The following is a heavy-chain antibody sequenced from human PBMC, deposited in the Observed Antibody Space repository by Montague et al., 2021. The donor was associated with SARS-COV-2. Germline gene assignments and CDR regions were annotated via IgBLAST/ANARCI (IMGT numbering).Heavy chain of an antibody. CDR2: IYHSGST. CDR3: AKVAGSRDTFDI. J-gene: IGHJ3*02. D-gene: IGHD6-19*01. V-gene: IGHV4-38-2*02. Sequence: TLSLTCTVSGYSISTGYYWGWIRQPPGKGLEWIGTIYHSGSTYFNPSLKSRVTISVDTSKNQFSLNLSSVTAADTAVYYCAKVAGSRDTFDIWGRGTMVTVSS. CDR1: GYSISTGYY.